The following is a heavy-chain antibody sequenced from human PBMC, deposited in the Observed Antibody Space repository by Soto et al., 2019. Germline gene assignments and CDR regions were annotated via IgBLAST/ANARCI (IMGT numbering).Heavy chain of an antibody. J-gene: IGHJ4*02. CDR1: GFPFSTYG. CDR3: AKDRGGSGSFDY. CDR2: ISYDESNK. V-gene: IGHV3-30*18. D-gene: IGHD3-10*01. Sequence: GGSLRLSCAASGFPFSTYGMLWVRQAPGKGLEWVAVISYDESNKYYADSVKGRFTISRDNSKNTVYLQMNSLRTEDSAMYYCAKDRGGSGSFDYWGQGTLVTVSS.